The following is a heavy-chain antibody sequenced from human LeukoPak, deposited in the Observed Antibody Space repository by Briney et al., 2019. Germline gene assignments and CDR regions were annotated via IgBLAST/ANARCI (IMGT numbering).Heavy chain of an antibody. CDR1: GFTFSTYA. Sequence: GGSLRLSCAASGFTFSTYAMNWVRQAPGKGLEWVSAISTSGGSTYYADSVKGRFTISRDNSKNTLNLQMNSLRAEDTAIYYCATAKFYWGQGTLVTVSS. D-gene: IGHD6-25*01. J-gene: IGHJ4*02. V-gene: IGHV3-23*01. CDR2: ISTSGGST. CDR3: ATAKFY.